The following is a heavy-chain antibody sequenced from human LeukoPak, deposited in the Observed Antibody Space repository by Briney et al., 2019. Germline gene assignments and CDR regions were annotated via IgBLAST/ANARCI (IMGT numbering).Heavy chain of an antibody. CDR1: GYSFTGYY. CDR2: INPNSGGT. D-gene: IGHD6-13*01. V-gene: IGHV1-2*06. J-gene: IGHJ4*02. Sequence: ASVKVSXKASGYSFTGYYMHRVRQAPGQGLEWMGRINPNSGGTNYAQKFQGRVTMTRDTSISTAYMELSRLRSDDTAVYYCARGRSSWYDLDYWGQGTLVTVSS. CDR3: ARGRSSWYDLDY.